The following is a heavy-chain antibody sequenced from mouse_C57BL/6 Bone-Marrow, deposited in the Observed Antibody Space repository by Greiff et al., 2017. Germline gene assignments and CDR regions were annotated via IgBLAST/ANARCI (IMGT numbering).Heavy chain of an antibody. J-gene: IGHJ2*01. V-gene: IGHV5-4*01. Sequence: EVMLVESGGGLVKPGGSLKLSCAASGFTFSSYAMSWVRQTPEKRLEWVATISDGGSYTYYPDNVKGRFTISRDNAKNNLYLQMSHLKSEDTAMYYCARDRGPMTGFDYWGQGTTLTVSS. CDR2: ISDGGSYT. CDR1: GFTFSSYA. CDR3: ARDRGPMTGFDY. D-gene: IGHD2-3*01.